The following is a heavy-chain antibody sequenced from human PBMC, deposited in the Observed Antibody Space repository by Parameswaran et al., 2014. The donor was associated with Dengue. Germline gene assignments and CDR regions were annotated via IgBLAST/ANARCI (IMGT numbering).Heavy chain of an antibody. J-gene: IGHJ4*02. D-gene: IGHD4/OR15-4a*01. Sequence: WVRQAPGQGLEWMGWINPKSGDTHYAQKFQGRVIMTRDTSISTAYMEMSRLKSDDTAIYYCARDGVYDYGDIWGQGTPVTVSS. V-gene: IGHV1-2*02. CDR3: ARDGVYDYGDI. CDR2: INPKSGDT.